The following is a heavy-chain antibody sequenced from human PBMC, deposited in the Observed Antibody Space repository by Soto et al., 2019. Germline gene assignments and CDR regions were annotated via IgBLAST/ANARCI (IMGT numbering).Heavy chain of an antibody. D-gene: IGHD3-10*01. V-gene: IGHV4-39*01. CDR1: GGSISISVYY. Sequence: SETLSLTCNISGGSISISVYYWAWIRQPPRKGLEWLGSVYYSGSTYYKPSLKSRVTISVDTSKNQFSLNLTSVTAADTAVCFCARHKREKGSVNFFFEDWGQGTLVTVSS. CDR3: ARHKREKGSVNFFFED. J-gene: IGHJ4*02. CDR2: VYYSGST.